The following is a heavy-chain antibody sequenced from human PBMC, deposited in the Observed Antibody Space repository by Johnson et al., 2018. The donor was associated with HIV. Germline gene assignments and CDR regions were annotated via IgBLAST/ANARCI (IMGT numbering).Heavy chain of an antibody. D-gene: IGHD3-3*01. J-gene: IGHJ3*02. CDR2: ISWNSGSI. Sequence: VQLVESGGGVVRPGGSLRLSCAASGFTFDDYGMSWVRQAPGKGLEWVSGISWNSGSIGYADSVKGRFTISRDNSKNTLYLQTNSLRTEDTAVYYCATEARGVHGTLRFLEWSDGFDIWGQGTMVTVSS. CDR1: GFTFDDYG. V-gene: IGHV3-20*04. CDR3: ATEARGVHGTLRFLEWSDGFDI.